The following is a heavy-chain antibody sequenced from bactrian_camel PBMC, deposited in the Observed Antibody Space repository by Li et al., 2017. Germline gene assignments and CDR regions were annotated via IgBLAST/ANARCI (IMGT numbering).Heavy chain of an antibody. D-gene: IGHD2*01. CDR3: AAERRDYCYCAVAEFAY. Sequence: HVQLVESGGGSVQAGGSLKLSCRASGYSVAKSLVGWFRQAPGQEREGVAVIGAGDGATHYADSVKGRFTISRDNAKNTLYLQMTNLKPEDTAMYYCAAERRDYCYCAVAEFAYWGQGTQVTVS. J-gene: IGHJ4*01. CDR1: GYSVAKSL. CDR2: IGAGDGAT. V-gene: IGHV3S1*01.